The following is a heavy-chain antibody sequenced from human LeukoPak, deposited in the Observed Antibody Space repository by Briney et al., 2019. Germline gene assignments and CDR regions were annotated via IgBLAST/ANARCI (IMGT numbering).Heavy chain of an antibody. J-gene: IGHJ6*03. Sequence: GGSLRLSCAASGFTFSNAWMSWVRQAPGKGLEWVGRIKSKTDGGTTDYAAPVKGRFTISRDDSKNTLYLQMNSLKTEDTAVYYCTTYSSWLPYYYYYMDVWGKGTTVTVSS. CDR1: GFTFSNAW. D-gene: IGHD6-13*01. V-gene: IGHV3-15*01. CDR3: TTYSSWLPYYYYYMDV. CDR2: IKSKTDGGTT.